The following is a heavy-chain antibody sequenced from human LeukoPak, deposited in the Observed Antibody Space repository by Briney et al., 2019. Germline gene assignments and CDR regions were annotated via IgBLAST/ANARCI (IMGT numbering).Heavy chain of an antibody. V-gene: IGHV4-39*01. CDR2: IYYRGST. J-gene: IGHJ2*01. D-gene: IGHD4-17*01. CDR1: GGSISSSTYY. CDR3: DYGDYEGLWYFDL. Sequence: SETLTLTCTVSGGSISSSTYYWGWIRQPPGKGLEWVRTIYYRGSTYYNPSLKSRVTISVDTSKNQFSLKLSSVTAADTAVYHCDYGDYEGLWYFDLWGRGTLVTVSS.